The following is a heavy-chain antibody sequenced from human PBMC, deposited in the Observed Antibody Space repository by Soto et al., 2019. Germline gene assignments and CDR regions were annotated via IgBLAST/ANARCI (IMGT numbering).Heavy chain of an antibody. CDR1: GFTFSSYG. Sequence: AGGSLRLSCAASGFTFSSYGMHWVRQAPGKGLEWVAVIPYDGSNKYYADSVKGRFTISRDNSKNTLYLQMNSLRAEDTAVYYCAKDPGAVAPGYWGQGTLVTVSS. J-gene: IGHJ4*02. CDR2: IPYDGSNK. D-gene: IGHD6-19*01. CDR3: AKDPGAVAPGY. V-gene: IGHV3-30*18.